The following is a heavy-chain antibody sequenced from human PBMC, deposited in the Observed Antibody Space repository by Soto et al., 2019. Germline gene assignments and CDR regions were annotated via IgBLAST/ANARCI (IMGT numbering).Heavy chain of an antibody. CDR3: ARDRGVAPPVAGNTHYYYYMDV. CDR1: GYSFTNYG. CDR2: ISAFNGNT. D-gene: IGHD6-19*01. Sequence: QDQLVQSGAEVKKPGASVTVSCKASGYSFTNYGVTWVRQAPGQGLEWMGWISAFNGNTHYAQNLQGRATMTTDTSTSTAEIELRSLRSDDTAVYYCARDRGVAPPVAGNTHYYYYMDVWGKGTTVTVSS. J-gene: IGHJ6*03. V-gene: IGHV1-18*01.